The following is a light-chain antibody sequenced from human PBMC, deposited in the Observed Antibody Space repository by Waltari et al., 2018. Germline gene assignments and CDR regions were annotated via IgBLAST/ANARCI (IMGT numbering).Light chain of an antibody. Sequence: DIQMTQSPSTLSASVGDRVNITCRASQIISTWLAWYQQKPGKAPKLLIYKASGLESGVPSRFSGSGSGTESTLTISSLQPDDFATYYCQQYNDYPLTFGGGTKVEIK. CDR1: QIISTW. J-gene: IGKJ4*01. CDR3: QQYNDYPLT. V-gene: IGKV1-5*03. CDR2: KAS.